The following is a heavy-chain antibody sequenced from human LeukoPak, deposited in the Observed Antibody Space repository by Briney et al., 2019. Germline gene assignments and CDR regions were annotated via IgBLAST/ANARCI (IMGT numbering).Heavy chain of an antibody. V-gene: IGHV3-23*01. CDR2: ITASGGGT. D-gene: IGHD6-19*01. J-gene: IGHJ4*02. Sequence: GRSLRLSCAASGFTFSTYGMTWVRQAPGKGLEWVSAITASGGGTYYADSVKGRFTISRDNSKNTLYLQMNSLRAEDTAVYYCAKTSGWYYFDYWGQGTLVTVSS. CDR1: GFTFSTYG. CDR3: AKTSGWYYFDY.